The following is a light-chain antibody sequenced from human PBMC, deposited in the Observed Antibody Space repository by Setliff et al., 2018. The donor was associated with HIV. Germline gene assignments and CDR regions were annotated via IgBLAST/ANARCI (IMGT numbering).Light chain of an antibody. CDR1: SSNIGTSY. V-gene: IGLV1-47*01. CDR2: RNN. Sequence: LTQPPSASGTPGQRVTISCSGSSSNIGTSYVYWYQQLPGTAPKLLIYRNNQRPSGVPNRFSGSKSGTSASLAISGLRSEDEADYYCQSYDSSLSGYVFGTGTKVTVL. J-gene: IGLJ1*01. CDR3: QSYDSSLSGYV.